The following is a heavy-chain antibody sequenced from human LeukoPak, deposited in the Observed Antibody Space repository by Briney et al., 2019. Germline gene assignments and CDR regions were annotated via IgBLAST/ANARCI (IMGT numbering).Heavy chain of an antibody. Sequence: SETLSLSCNVSGASISSYYWSWIRQSPGKGLEWIAYIYYSGGTKYNPSLQSRVTISLDTSKNQVSLKLSSVTAADTAVYYCARVSSWYGCDYWGQGTLVTVSS. CDR1: GASISSYY. D-gene: IGHD6-13*01. CDR3: ARVSSWYGCDY. J-gene: IGHJ4*02. CDR2: IYYSGGT. V-gene: IGHV4-59*01.